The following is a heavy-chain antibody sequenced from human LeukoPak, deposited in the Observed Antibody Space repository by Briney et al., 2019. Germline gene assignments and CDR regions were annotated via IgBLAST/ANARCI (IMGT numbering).Heavy chain of an antibody. D-gene: IGHD5-18*01. V-gene: IGHV3-23*01. J-gene: IGHJ4*02. CDR1: GFTFSSYA. CDR2: ISGSGGST. Sequence: GGSLRLSCAASGFTFSSYAMSWVRQAPGKGLEWVSAISGSGGSTYYADSVKGRFTISRDNSKNTLYLQMNSLRAEDTAVYYCANLAGYSYGSPTSYWGQGTLVTVSS. CDR3: ANLAGYSYGSPTSY.